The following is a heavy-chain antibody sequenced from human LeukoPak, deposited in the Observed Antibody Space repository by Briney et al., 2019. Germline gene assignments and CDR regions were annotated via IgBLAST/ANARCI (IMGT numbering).Heavy chain of an antibody. CDR2: ISGSGGNT. Sequence: GGSLRLSCAASGFIFRDYAMTWVRQAPGKGLEWVSVISGSGGNTDYADSVKGRFTISRDNSKNTLYLQMNSLRAEDTAVYYCARDDYGAPDAFDIWGQGTMVTVSS. CDR1: GFIFRDYA. CDR3: ARDDYGAPDAFDI. D-gene: IGHD4-17*01. J-gene: IGHJ3*02. V-gene: IGHV3-23*01.